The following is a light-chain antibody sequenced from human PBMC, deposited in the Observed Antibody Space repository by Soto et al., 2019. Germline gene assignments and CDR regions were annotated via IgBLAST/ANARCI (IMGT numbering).Light chain of an antibody. Sequence: EVVLTQSPETLSLSPGLRATLSCRSSQSISNHLAWYQQKPVQAPRLLISDASKRATGIPARFSGSGSGTDFTLTISSLEPEDFAMYYCQQRNDWPLTFGGGTKVELK. CDR1: QSISNH. J-gene: IGKJ4*01. CDR3: QQRNDWPLT. CDR2: DAS. V-gene: IGKV3-11*01.